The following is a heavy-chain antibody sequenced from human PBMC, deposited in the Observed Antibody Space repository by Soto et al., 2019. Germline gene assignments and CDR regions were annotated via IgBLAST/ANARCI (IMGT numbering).Heavy chain of an antibody. J-gene: IGHJ4*02. CDR1: GYTFTSHV. V-gene: IGHV1-18*04. CDR3: ASWAGQNRDFGGPFDY. D-gene: IGHD4-17*01. CDR2: ISGYNGNT. Sequence: ASVKVSGKASGYTFTSHVISWVRQAPGQGLEWMGWISGYNGNTNNAQKHQGRVTMTTDTSTSTAYMELRSLRSDDTAVDYCASWAGQNRDFGGPFDYWGQGTRVTVSS.